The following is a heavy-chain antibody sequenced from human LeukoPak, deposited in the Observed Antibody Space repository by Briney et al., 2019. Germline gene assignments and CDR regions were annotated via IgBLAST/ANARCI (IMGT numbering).Heavy chain of an antibody. CDR2: IYPGDSDT. J-gene: IGHJ3*02. D-gene: IGHD2-15*01. CDR1: GYSFTSYW. Sequence: GESLKISCKGSGYSFTSYWIGWVRQMPGKGLEWMGIIYPGDSDTRYSPSYQGQVTISADKSISTAYLQWSSLKASDTAMYYCARHGVAATPGNAFDIWGQGTMVTVFS. CDR3: ARHGVAATPGNAFDI. V-gene: IGHV5-51*01.